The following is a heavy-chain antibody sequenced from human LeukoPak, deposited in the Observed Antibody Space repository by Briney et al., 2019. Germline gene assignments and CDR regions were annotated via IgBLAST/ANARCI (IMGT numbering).Heavy chain of an antibody. CDR3: ARDPPHDYGGNSVGYFDL. CDR1: GGSNSSYY. CDR2: IYYSGST. Sequence: SETLSLTCTVSGGSNSSYYWSWIRQHPGKGLEWIGYIYYSGSTNYNPSLKSRVTISVDTSKNQFSLKLSSVTAADTAVYYCARDPPHDYGGNSVGYFDLWGRGTLVTVSA. D-gene: IGHD4-23*01. J-gene: IGHJ2*01. V-gene: IGHV4-59*01.